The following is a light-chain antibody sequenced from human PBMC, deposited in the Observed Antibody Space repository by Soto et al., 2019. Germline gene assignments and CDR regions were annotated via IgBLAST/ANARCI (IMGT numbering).Light chain of an antibody. CDR2: DAS. Sequence: DIQMPQSPSTLSASVGARVTITFRASPSINRRLAWYQQKPGKAPKLLITDASSLHSGVPSRISGSGSGTEFTLTISGQQPDASATYYCQQYNRYLYTFGQGTKLEIK. CDR3: QQYNRYLYT. J-gene: IGKJ2*01. V-gene: IGKV1-5*01. CDR1: PSINRR.